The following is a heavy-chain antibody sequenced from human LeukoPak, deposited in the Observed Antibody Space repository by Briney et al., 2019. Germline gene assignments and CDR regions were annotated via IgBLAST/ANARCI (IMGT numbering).Heavy chain of an antibody. D-gene: IGHD4-11*01. CDR2: ISYNGRNK. CDR1: GFTFGDHP. Sequence: GGSLRLSCRGSGFTFGDHPMSWVRQAPGKGLEWVATISYNGRNKYYADSVKGQFTISRDNSKNTLFLQMSSLTVGDIAVYYCAKPGSGTTVTTDWGQGTLVTVSS. CDR3: AKPGSGTTVTTD. V-gene: IGHV3-30*18. J-gene: IGHJ4*02.